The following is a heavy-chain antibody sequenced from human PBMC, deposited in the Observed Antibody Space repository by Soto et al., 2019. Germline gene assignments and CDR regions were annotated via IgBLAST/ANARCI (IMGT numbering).Heavy chain of an antibody. V-gene: IGHV1-46*01. CDR1: GYTFTSYY. D-gene: IGHD3-3*01. CDR2: INPSGGIT. CDR3: ARRSIFTWSDAFDI. Sequence: QVELVQSGAEVKKPGASVKVSCKAAGYTFTSYYMHWVRQAPGQGLEWMGFINPSGGITTYAQKFQARGTMTSDTSTSTVYMELRTMKSEDTAVYYCARRSIFTWSDAFDIWGQGTRVTVSA. J-gene: IGHJ3*02.